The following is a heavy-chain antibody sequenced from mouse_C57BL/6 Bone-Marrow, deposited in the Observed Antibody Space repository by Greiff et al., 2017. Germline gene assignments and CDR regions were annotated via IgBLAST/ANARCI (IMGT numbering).Heavy chain of an antibody. Sequence: LVESGAELVRPGTSVKMSCKASGYTFTNYWIGWVKQRPGHGLEWIGGIYPGGGYTNYNEKFKGKATLTADKSSSTAYMQFGSLTSEDSAIYYYARCRGGYYARGFGGQGTSVTVSS. D-gene: IGHD1-1*02. V-gene: IGHV1-63*01. CDR3: ARCRGGYYARGF. CDR2: IYPGGGYT. J-gene: IGHJ4*01. CDR1: GYTFTNYW.